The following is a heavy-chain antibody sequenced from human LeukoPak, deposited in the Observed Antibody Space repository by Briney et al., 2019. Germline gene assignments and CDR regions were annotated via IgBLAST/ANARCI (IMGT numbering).Heavy chain of an antibody. J-gene: IGHJ6*03. Sequence: SETLSLTCTVSGDSISSTNYYWGWIRQPPGKGLEWIGYLYDSGSTNYNPSLKSRMSISIDISKSQLSLRLTSVTAADTAVYYCARVGLNVFYYMDVWGKGTTVTVSS. CDR3: ARVGLNVFYYMDV. CDR2: LYDSGST. V-gene: IGHV4-61*05. D-gene: IGHD1-26*01. CDR1: GDSISSTNYY.